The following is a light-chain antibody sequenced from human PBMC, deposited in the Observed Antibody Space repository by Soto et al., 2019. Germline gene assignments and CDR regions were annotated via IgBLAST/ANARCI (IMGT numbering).Light chain of an antibody. CDR3: QQYNSYPYT. J-gene: IGKJ2*01. V-gene: IGKV1-5*03. Sequence: DIQMTQSPSTLSASVGDRVTISCRASETVNVWLAWYQQKPGKAPKLLSYKASSLEAGVPSRFSASGSGTELTLTISSLQPDDCATYDCQQYNSYPYTFGQGTKVEVK. CDR2: KAS. CDR1: ETVNVW.